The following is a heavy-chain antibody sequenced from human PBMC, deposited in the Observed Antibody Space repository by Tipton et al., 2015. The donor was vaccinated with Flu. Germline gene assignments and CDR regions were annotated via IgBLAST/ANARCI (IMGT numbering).Heavy chain of an antibody. CDR1: GFTFSESA. Sequence: SLRLSCAASGFTFSESAIHWFRQTAGKGPEWIGRIKSKVDNYATAYAGSVKGRVTISRDDSNNRFDLQMNSLDTEDTAVYYCRGRGDLPPYNWFDRWGQGTLVTVSS. J-gene: IGHJ5*02. CDR3: RGRGDLPPYNWFDR. D-gene: IGHD3-16*01. V-gene: IGHV3-73*01. CDR2: IKSKVDNYAT.